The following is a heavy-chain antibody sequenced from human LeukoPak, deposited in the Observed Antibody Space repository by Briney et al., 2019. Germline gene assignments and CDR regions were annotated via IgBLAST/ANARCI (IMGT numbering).Heavy chain of an antibody. J-gene: IGHJ6*03. V-gene: IGHV3-74*01. Sequence: GGALRLFCAGSGFTFSRYWLHLGRQAPGGGLVGVSRNNTGGSSTNYADSVKGRFNISRDNAKNTLYLQINSLRAEDTAIYYCAREAYYYDSSGVFYYVDVWGKGTTVTVSS. CDR1: GFTFSRYW. CDR2: NNTGGSST. D-gene: IGHD3-22*01. CDR3: AREAYYYDSSGVFYYVDV.